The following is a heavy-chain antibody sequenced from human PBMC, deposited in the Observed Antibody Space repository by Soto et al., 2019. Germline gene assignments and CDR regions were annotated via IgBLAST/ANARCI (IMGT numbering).Heavy chain of an antibody. CDR1: GYTFTGYY. V-gene: IGHV1-2*04. D-gene: IGHD6-19*01. CDR3: ARDAIAVAGYYFDY. CDR2: INPNSGGT. Sequence: ASVKVSCKASGYTFTGYYMHWVLQAPGQGLEWMGWINPNSGGTNYAQKFQGWVTMTRDTSISTAYMELSRLRSDDTAVYYCARDAIAVAGYYFDYWGQGTLVTVSS. J-gene: IGHJ4*02.